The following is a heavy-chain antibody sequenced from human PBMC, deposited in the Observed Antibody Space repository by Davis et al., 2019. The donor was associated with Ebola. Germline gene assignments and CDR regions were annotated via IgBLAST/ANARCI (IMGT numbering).Heavy chain of an antibody. CDR2: IKKDGSEK. Sequence: GESLKISCAASGFTFSSYWMSWVRQAPGKGLEWVANIKKDGSEKYYVDSVKGRFTISRDNAKNSLYLQMNSLRAEDTAVYYCARRGASGWSPFDYWGQGTLVTVSS. CDR3: ARRGASGWSPFDY. J-gene: IGHJ4*02. D-gene: IGHD3-3*01. V-gene: IGHV3-7*01. CDR1: GFTFSSYW.